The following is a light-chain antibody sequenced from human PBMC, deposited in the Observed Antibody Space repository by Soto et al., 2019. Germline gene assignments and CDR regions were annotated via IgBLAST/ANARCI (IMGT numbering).Light chain of an antibody. Sequence: QSVLTQPPSVSGSPGQSVTISCTGTSNDVGSNNRVSWYQQPPGTAPKLMIYEVTNRPSGVPDRFSGSKSGNTASLTISELQADDEADYYCSSYTSSSGYVFGTGTKVTVL. J-gene: IGLJ1*01. CDR3: SSYTSSSGYV. CDR2: EVT. V-gene: IGLV2-18*02. CDR1: SNDVGSNNR.